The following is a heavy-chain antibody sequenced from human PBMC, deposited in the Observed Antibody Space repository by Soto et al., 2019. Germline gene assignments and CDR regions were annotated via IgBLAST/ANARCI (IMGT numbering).Heavy chain of an antibody. Sequence: PGGSLRLSCVGSGFSFTSHAMSWVRQAPGEGLEWVSSIGVTNDHTYYADSVRGRFTIFRDNSKNTLYLQMSSLRAEDTAFYYSGSTYYNPSLKSRVTISVDTSKNQFSLKLSSVTAADTAVYYCARGGSTTVTPRSSQLKYYYYGMDVWGQGTTVTVSS. D-gene: IGHD2-21*02. CDR2: IGVTNDHT. J-gene: IGHJ6*02. V-gene: IGHV3-23*01. CDR3: GSTYYNPSLKSRVTISVDTSKNQFSLKLSSVTAADTAVYYCARGGSTTVTPRSSQLKYYYYGMDV. CDR1: GFSFTSHA.